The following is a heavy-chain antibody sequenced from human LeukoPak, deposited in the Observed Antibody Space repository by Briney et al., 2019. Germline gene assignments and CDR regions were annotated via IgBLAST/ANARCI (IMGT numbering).Heavy chain of an antibody. CDR3: ARAATTLLYYYYMDV. CDR2: INWNGGST. Sequence: PGGSLRLSCAASRFSFDDYGMSWVRQAPGKGLEWVCGINWNGGSTGYADSVKGRFTISRDNATNSLYLQMNSLRAEDTALYYCARAATTLLYYYYMDVWGKGTTVTVSS. J-gene: IGHJ6*03. D-gene: IGHD4-17*01. CDR1: RFSFDDYG. V-gene: IGHV3-20*04.